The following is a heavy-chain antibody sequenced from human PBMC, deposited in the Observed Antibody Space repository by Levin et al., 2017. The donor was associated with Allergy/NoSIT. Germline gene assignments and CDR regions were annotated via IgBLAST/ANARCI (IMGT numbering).Heavy chain of an antibody. CDR1: GGSFSGYY. D-gene: IGHD5-18*01. Sequence: SETLSLTCAVYGGSFSGYYWSWIRQPPGKGLEWIGEINHSGSTNYNPSLKSRVTISVDTSKNQFSLKLSSVTAADTAVYYCARGRGYSYGYYYYYGMDVWGQGTTVTVSS. CDR3: ARGRGYSYGYYYYYGMDV. CDR2: INHSGST. J-gene: IGHJ6*02. V-gene: IGHV4-34*01.